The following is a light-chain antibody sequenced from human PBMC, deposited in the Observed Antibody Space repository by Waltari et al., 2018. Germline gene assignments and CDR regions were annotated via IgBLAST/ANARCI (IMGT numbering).Light chain of an antibody. V-gene: IGKV3-15*01. Sequence: ELVMTQSPATLSVSPGEGATLSCRASQSVRSNLAWYQQTPGQAPRLLIYGASTRATGIPARFNGGGDGTEFTLTISSLQSEDFATYYCQQYNNWPGTFGQGTKVEIK. J-gene: IGKJ1*01. CDR1: QSVRSN. CDR2: GAS. CDR3: QQYNNWPGT.